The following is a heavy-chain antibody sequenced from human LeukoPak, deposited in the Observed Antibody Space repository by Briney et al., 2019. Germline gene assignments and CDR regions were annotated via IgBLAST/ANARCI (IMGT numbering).Heavy chain of an antibody. CDR2: ISSSSSTI. V-gene: IGHV3-48*01. D-gene: IGHD3-22*01. CDR3: ARGTHYYDSSGYYYGDY. CDR1: GFTFSSYS. J-gene: IGHJ4*02. Sequence: PGGSLRLSCAASGFTFSSYSMNWVRQAPGKGLEWVPYISSSSSTIYYADSVKGRFTISRDNAKNSLYLQMNSLRAEDTAVYYCARGTHYYDSSGYYYGDYWGQGTLVTVSS.